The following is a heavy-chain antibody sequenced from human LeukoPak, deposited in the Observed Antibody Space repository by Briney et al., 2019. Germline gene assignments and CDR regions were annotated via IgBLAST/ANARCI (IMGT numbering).Heavy chain of an antibody. CDR3: ARSLDYGGNSADAFDI. D-gene: IGHD4-23*01. CDR1: RYTFTGYY. J-gene: IGHJ3*02. Sequence: ASVKVSCKASRYTFTGYYMHWVRQAPGQGLEWMGWINPNSGVTDYAQNFQGRITMTRDTSISTAYVELSRLRSDDTAVYYCARSLDYGGNSADAFDIWGQGTMVTVSS. V-gene: IGHV1-2*02. CDR2: INPNSGVT.